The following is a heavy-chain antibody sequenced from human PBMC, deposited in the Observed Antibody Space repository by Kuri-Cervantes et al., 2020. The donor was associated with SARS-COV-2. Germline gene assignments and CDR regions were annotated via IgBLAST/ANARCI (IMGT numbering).Heavy chain of an antibody. CDR3: ARSHTLYGGNSSPWDY. Sequence: ASVKVSCKASGYTFTSYGISWVRQAPGQGLEWMGYINPYNDNTNYAQIIQGRVTLTTDTSTNTAYMELRSLRSFDTAVYFCARSHTLYGGNSSPWDYWGQGTLVTVSS. J-gene: IGHJ4*02. CDR2: INPYNDNT. V-gene: IGHV1-18*01. D-gene: IGHD4-23*01. CDR1: GYTFTSYG.